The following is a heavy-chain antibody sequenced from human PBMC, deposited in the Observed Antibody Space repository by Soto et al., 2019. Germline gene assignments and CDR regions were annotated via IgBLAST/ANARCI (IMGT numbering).Heavy chain of an antibody. CDR1: GFTFSNAC. D-gene: IGHD5-18*01. CDR3: TTEDTDYYYYYGLDV. CDR2: IKSKTDGGTT. Sequence: GGSLRLSCAAPGFTFSNACMNWVRQAPGKGLEWVGRIKSKTDGGTTDYAAPVKGRFTISRDDSKNTLYLQMNSLKTEDTAVYYCTTEDTDYYYYYGLDVWGQGTTVIVSS. J-gene: IGHJ6*02. V-gene: IGHV3-15*07.